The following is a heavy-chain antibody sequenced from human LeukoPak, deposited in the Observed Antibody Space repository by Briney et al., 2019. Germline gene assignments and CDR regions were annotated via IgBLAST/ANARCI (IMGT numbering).Heavy chain of an antibody. D-gene: IGHD2-2*01. CDR3: ARDPRGYCSSTSCFSRAPEDWYFDL. CDR2: IYYSGST. V-gene: IGHV4-31*03. Sequence: SETLSLTRTVSGGSISSGGYYWSWIRQHPGKGLEWIGYIYYSGSTYYNLSLKSRVTISVDTSKNQFSLKLSSVTAADTAVYYCARDPRGYCSSTSCFSRAPEDWYFDLWGRGTLVTVSS. J-gene: IGHJ2*01. CDR1: GGSISSGGYY.